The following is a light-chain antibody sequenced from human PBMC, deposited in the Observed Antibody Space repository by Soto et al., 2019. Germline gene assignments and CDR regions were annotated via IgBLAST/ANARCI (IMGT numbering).Light chain of an antibody. V-gene: IGKV1-33*01. Sequence: DIRMTQSPSPLSASVGDRVTITCQATQVIGTYLNWYQQKPGKAPKLLIYEASNLETGVPSRFSGSGSGTEFTFTILSLQPEDVATYYCQQYFDAPLTFGGVTKVEIK. CDR1: QVIGTY. CDR3: QQYFDAPLT. CDR2: EAS. J-gene: IGKJ4*01.